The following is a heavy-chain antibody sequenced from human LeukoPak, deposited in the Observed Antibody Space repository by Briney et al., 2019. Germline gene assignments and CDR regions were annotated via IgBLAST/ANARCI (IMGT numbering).Heavy chain of an antibody. V-gene: IGHV4-4*02. J-gene: IGHJ4*02. CDR2: VYHSGRT. D-gene: IGHD3-3*01. CDR1: GASISSSNW. Sequence: SETLSLTCAVSGASISSSNWWSGVRQPPGKGLEWIGEVYHSGRTNYNPSLQSRVTISVDKSKNQFSLELSSVTAAVTAVYYCARDFRTSLYDFWSGYSKGFDHWGQGTLVTVSS. CDR3: ARDFRTSLYDFWSGYSKGFDH.